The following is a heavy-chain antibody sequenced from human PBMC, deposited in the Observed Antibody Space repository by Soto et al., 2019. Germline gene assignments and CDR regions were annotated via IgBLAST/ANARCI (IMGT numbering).Heavy chain of an antibody. V-gene: IGHV5-51*01. CDR1: GYNFAGYW. J-gene: IGHJ4*02. Sequence: PVGSLKISCKGSGYNFAGYWIAWVRQMPWKGLELMGIIYPSDSDTRYRPSFQGQVTISADKSISSAYLQWSSLSASDTAMYYCARGGVSTRPFDYWGQGTPVTVSS. CDR2: IYPSDSDT. D-gene: IGHD3-3*01. CDR3: ARGGVSTRPFDY.